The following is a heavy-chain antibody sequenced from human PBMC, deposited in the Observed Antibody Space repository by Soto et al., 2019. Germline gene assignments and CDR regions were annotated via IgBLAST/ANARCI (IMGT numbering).Heavy chain of an antibody. D-gene: IGHD5-12*01. CDR2: IIPIFSTP. V-gene: IGHV1-69*12. CDR1: GGTFGNSA. CDR3: ARGKDRLQLGGNYYYATDV. Sequence: QVQLVQSGAEVREPGSSVTVSCKASGGTFGNSAISWVRQAPGQGLEWMGGIIPIFSTPDYAQKFQGRVTITADESTSTAYMELTSLRSDDTAVYYCARGKDRLQLGGNYYYATDVWGQGTTVTVSS. J-gene: IGHJ6*02.